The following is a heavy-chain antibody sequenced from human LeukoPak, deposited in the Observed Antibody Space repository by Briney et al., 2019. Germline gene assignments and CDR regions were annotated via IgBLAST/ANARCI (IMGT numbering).Heavy chain of an antibody. V-gene: IGHV1-2*02. CDR2: INPNSGGT. D-gene: IGHD3-22*01. CDR1: GYTFTGYY. J-gene: IGHJ5*02. Sequence: ASVKVSCKASGYTFTGYYMHWVRQAPGQGLEWMGWINPNSGGTNYAQKFQGRVTMTRDTSISTAYMELSRLRSDDTAVYYCARGPKIVVVHDWFDPWGQGTLVTVSS. CDR3: ARGPKIVVVHDWFDP.